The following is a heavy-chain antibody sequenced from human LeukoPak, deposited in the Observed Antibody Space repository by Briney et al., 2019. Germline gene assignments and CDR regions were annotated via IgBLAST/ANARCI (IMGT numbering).Heavy chain of an antibody. J-gene: IGHJ4*02. Sequence: GRSLRLSCAASGFTFSSYAMSWVRQAPGKGLEWVSAISGSGGSTYYADSVKGRFTISRDNSKNTLYLQMNSLRAEDTAVYYCAKVSSGYFHYFDYWGQGTLVTVSS. D-gene: IGHD3-22*01. V-gene: IGHV3-23*01. CDR2: ISGSGGST. CDR3: AKVSSGYFHYFDY. CDR1: GFTFSSYA.